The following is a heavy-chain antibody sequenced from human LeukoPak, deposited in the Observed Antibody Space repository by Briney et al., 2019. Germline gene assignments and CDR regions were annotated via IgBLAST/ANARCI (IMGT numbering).Heavy chain of an antibody. J-gene: IGHJ5*02. V-gene: IGHV1-2*06. CDR1: GYTFTGYY. CDR3: ARVPSRSSSAGYNWFDP. D-gene: IGHD1-26*01. Sequence: GASVKVSCKASGYTFTGYYMHWVRQAPGQGLEWMGRINPNSGGTNYAQKFQGRVTMTRDTFISTAYMELSRLRSDDTAVYYCARVPSRSSSAGYNWFDPWGQGTLVTVSS. CDR2: INPNSGGT.